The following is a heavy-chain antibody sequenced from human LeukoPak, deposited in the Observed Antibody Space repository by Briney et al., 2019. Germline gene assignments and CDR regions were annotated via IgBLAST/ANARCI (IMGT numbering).Heavy chain of an antibody. J-gene: IGHJ4*02. CDR2: ISYDGSNK. CDR3: AKDTYGSGSYYSPYYFDY. V-gene: IGHV3-30-3*01. CDR1: GFTFSSYA. D-gene: IGHD3-10*01. Sequence: GGSLRLSCAASGFTFSSYAMHWVRQAPGKGLEWVAVISYDGSNKYYANSVKGRFTISRDNSKNTLYLQMNSLRAEDTAVYYCAKDTYGSGSYYSPYYFDYWGQGTLVTVSS.